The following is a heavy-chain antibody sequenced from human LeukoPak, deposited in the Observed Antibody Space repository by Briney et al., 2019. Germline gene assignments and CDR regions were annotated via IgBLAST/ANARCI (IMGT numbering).Heavy chain of an antibody. D-gene: IGHD6-19*01. CDR1: EFTFSSHA. CDR3: AKGKYSSGGVPDY. CDR2: ISGGGEST. V-gene: IGHV3-23*01. Sequence: GGSLGLSCVASEFTFSSHAMNWVRQAPGKGLEWVSSISGGGESTYYADSVKGRFTVSRDNSKNTLYLQINSLRGEDTAVYYCAKGKYSSGGVPDYWGQGTLVTVSS. J-gene: IGHJ4*02.